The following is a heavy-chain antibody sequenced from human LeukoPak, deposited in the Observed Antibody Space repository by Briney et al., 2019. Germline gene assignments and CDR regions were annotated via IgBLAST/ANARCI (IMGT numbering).Heavy chain of an antibody. Sequence: PSETLSLTCTVSGGSISSSSYYWGWIRQPPGKGLEWIGSIYYSGSTYYNPSLKSRVTISVDTSKNQFSLKLSSVTAADTAVYYCARDTAGYSSSWYTPDYWGQGTLVTVSS. CDR1: GGSISSSSYY. V-gene: IGHV4-39*07. CDR2: IYYSGST. J-gene: IGHJ4*02. D-gene: IGHD6-13*01. CDR3: ARDTAGYSSSWYTPDY.